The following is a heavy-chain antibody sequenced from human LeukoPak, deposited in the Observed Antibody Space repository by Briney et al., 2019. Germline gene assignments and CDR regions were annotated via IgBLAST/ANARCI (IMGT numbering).Heavy chain of an antibody. CDR1: GFTFSNXW. Sequence: GGSLRLSCAASGFTFSNXWMXWVRQAPGXXXXWVSRINSDGSSTTXXDSVKGRFTISRDNAKNTLYLQMNSLRADDTAVYYCARDRATTMFDYWAQGTLVTVSS. CDR2: INSDGSST. CDR3: ARDRATTMFDY. J-gene: IGHJ4*02. V-gene: IGHV3-74*01. D-gene: IGHD5-24*01.